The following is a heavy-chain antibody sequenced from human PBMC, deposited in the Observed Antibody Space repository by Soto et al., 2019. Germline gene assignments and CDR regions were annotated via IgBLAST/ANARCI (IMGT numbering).Heavy chain of an antibody. CDR2: IYYSGSI. D-gene: IGHD4-17*01. Sequence: QVRLEESGPGLVKPSETLSLICSVSGGSVNNANYFWNWIRHHPENGLEWIGYIYYSGSIRYNPSLKFRAILSIDASKNPFSLRLNAVTVADTAVYFCARDADYGGSRGGMDVWGRGTTVTVSS. J-gene: IGHJ6*02. CDR3: ARDADYGGSRGGMDV. V-gene: IGHV4-31*03. CDR1: GGSVNNANYF.